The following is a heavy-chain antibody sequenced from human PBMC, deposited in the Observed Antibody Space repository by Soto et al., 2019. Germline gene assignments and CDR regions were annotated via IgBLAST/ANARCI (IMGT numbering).Heavy chain of an antibody. J-gene: IGHJ6*02. Sequence: QVQLVQSGAEVKKPGASVKVSCKASGYTFTSYGIIWVRLAPGQGLECMGWSSVYNGNTNYAQKLKGRVTMTTGTSTSTAYLELRSLRSEETAVYYCARAGYCSGGSCYPPYYYDYGMDVWGQGPTVTVSS. D-gene: IGHD2-15*01. V-gene: IGHV1-18*04. CDR1: GYTFTSYG. CDR3: ARAGYCSGGSCYPPYYYDYGMDV. CDR2: SSVYNGNT.